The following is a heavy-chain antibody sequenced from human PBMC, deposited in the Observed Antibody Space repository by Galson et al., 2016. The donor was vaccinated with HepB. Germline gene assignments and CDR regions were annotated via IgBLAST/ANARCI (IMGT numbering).Heavy chain of an antibody. J-gene: IGHJ4*02. CDR2: ISASSIYK. CDR1: GFTFSTYS. V-gene: IGHV3-21*01. D-gene: IGHD1-26*01. Sequence: SLRLSCAASGFTFSTYSMNWVRQAPGKGLEWVSFISASSIYKDYADSVKGRFTIYRDNAKNSLSLQMNNLRAEDKAVYYCAVGWRELQSPFDYWGQGTQVTVSS. CDR3: AVGWRELQSPFDY.